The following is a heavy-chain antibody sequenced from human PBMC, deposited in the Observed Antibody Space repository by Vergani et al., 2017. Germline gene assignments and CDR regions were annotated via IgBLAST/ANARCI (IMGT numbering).Heavy chain of an antibody. CDR2: ISWNSGAV. CDR3: TKGSVYYHVIAGHGYDPYTGFYL. CDR1: GITFWKFG. D-gene: IGHD5-12*01. J-gene: IGHJ3*01. Sequence: EVDLVESGGGLAQPGGSLRLSCEASGITFWKFGMHWVRQGPGKGLEWVSGISWNSGAVDYADSVRGRFTISRDNAKNSLFLEMNSLRFEDTAVYFCTKGSVYYHVIAGHGYDPYTGFYLWGQGTLVTVAS. V-gene: IGHV3-9*01.